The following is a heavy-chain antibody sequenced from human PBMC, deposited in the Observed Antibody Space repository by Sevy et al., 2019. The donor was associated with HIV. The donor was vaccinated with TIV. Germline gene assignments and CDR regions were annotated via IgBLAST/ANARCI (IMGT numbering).Heavy chain of an antibody. J-gene: IGHJ4*02. CDR3: GKEGGSEGGDH. Sequence: GGSLRLSCAASGFSYSSYGMHWVRQAPGKGLEWVAYIQYDGSNKDYADSVKGRFTISRDNSKNTLDLQMNSLRVEGTAVYYCGKEGGSEGGDHWGQGTLVTVSS. D-gene: IGHD2-15*01. V-gene: IGHV3-30*02. CDR1: GFSYSSYG. CDR2: IQYDGSNK.